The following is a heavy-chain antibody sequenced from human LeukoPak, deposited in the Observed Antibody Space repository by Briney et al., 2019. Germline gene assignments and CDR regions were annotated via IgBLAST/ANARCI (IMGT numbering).Heavy chain of an antibody. CDR3: AKDMVVWFGEFAFDY. Sequence: GRSLRLSCAASGFTLDDYAMHWVRQAPGKGLEWVSGITWNSNNIAYADSVKGRFTISRDNAKNSLYLQMNSLRPEDTAFYFCAKDMVVWFGEFAFDYWGQGILVTVSS. D-gene: IGHD3-10*01. J-gene: IGHJ4*02. CDR2: ITWNSNNI. V-gene: IGHV3-9*01. CDR1: GFTLDDYA.